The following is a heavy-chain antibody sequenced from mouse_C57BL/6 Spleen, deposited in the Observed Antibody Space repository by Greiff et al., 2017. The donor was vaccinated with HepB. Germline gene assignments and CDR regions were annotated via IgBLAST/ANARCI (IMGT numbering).Heavy chain of an antibody. Sequence: EVQLQQSGTVLARPGASVKMSCKTSGYTFTSYWMHRVKQRPGQGLEWIGAIYPGNSDTSYNQKFKGKAKLTAVTSASTAYMELSSLTNEDSAVYYCTRSGGSSYLYAMDYWGQGTSVTVSS. D-gene: IGHD1-1*01. CDR1: GYTFTSYW. J-gene: IGHJ4*01. V-gene: IGHV1-5*01. CDR2: IYPGNSDT. CDR3: TRSGGSSYLYAMDY.